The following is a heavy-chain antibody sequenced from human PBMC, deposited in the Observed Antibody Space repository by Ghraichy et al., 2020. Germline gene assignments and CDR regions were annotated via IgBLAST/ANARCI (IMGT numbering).Heavy chain of an antibody. CDR2: ISWNSVGR. J-gene: IGHJ3*01. Sequence: GGSLRLSWAASGFTLDDFAMHWVRQVPGRGLEWVSGISWNSVGRGYADSVQGRFTISRDNARNSLYLQMNSLRTEDTALYYCIKGTMLRGFGGRLDDAFDVWGQGTRVTDSS. CDR1: GFTLDDFA. V-gene: IGHV3-9*01. CDR3: IKGTMLRGFGGRLDDAFDV. D-gene: IGHD3-10*01.